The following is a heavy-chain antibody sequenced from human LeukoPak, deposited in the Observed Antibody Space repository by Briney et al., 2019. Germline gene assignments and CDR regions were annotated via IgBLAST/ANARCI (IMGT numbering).Heavy chain of an antibody. D-gene: IGHD2-2*01. V-gene: IGHV1-2*02. CDR3: ARAFYQQLPYYYYYMDV. CDR2: INPNSGGT. J-gene: IGHJ6*03. Sequence: ASVKVPCKASGYTFTGYYMHWVRQAPGQGLEWMGWINPNSGGTNYAQKFQGRVTMTGDTSISTAYMELSRLRSDDTAVYYCARAFYQQLPYYYYYMDVWGKGTTVTVSS. CDR1: GYTFTGYY.